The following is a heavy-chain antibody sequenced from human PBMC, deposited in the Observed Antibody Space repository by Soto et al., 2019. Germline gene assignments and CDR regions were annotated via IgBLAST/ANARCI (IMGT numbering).Heavy chain of an antibody. CDR3: ARDLGAQIVAY. V-gene: IGHV1-18*01. Sequence: QVQLVQSGAEVKKPGASVKVSCKASGYTFISYGISWVRQAPGQGLEWMGWISGYNGNTKYAQKLQGRVTMTTDTSTSTASMELRSLRADDTAVYYCARDLGAQIVAYWGQGTRVTVSS. CDR1: GYTFISYG. J-gene: IGHJ4*02. D-gene: IGHD3-22*01. CDR2: ISGYNGNT.